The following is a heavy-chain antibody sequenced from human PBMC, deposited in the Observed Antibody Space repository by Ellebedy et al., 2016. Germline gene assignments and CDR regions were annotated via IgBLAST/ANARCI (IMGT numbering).Heavy chain of an antibody. CDR2: ISSSGSTI. CDR3: ARDRPPGSGWFTFDY. D-gene: IGHD6-19*01. V-gene: IGHV3-48*04. Sequence: GESLKISXAASGFTFSSYSMNWVRQAPGKGLEWVSYISSSGSTIYYADSVKGRFTISRDNAKNSLYLQMNSLRAEDTAVYYCARDRPPGSGWFTFDYWGQGTLVTVSS. CDR1: GFTFSSYS. J-gene: IGHJ4*02.